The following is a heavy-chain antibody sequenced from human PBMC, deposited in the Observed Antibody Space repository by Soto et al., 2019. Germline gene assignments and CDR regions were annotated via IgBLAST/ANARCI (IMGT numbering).Heavy chain of an antibody. CDR1: GGSISSGGDS. D-gene: IGHD5-12*01. CDR2: IYHSGST. CDR3: AAGGGLPRYY. V-gene: IGHV4-30-2*01. J-gene: IGHJ4*02. Sequence: QLQLQESGSGLVKHSQTLCLTCAVSGGSISSGGDSWSWIRQPPGKGLEWIGYIYHSGSTYYNPSLKSRVTISVDRSKNQFSLKLSSVTAADTAVYYCAAGGGLPRYYWGQGTLVTVSS.